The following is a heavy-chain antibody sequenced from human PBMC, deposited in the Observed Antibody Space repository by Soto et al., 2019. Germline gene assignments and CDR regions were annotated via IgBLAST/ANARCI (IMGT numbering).Heavy chain of an antibody. J-gene: IGHJ5*02. CDR3: ARGGDDIVVVPAVPNSDAFDP. V-gene: IGHV1-2*04. Sequence: ASVKVSCKASGYTFTGYYMHWVRQAPGQGLEWMGWINPNSGGTNYAQKFQGWVTMTRDTSISTAYMELSRLRSDDTAVYYCARGGDDIVVVPAVPNSDAFDPWGQGTLVTVSS. CDR1: GYTFTGYY. D-gene: IGHD2-2*01. CDR2: INPNSGGT.